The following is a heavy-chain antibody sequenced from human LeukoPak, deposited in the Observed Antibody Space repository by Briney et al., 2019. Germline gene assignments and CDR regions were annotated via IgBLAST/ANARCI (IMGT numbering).Heavy chain of an antibody. CDR2: ISYDGSNK. J-gene: IGHJ4*02. Sequence: GGSLRLSCAASGFTFSSYAMHWVRQAPGKGLEWAAVISYDGSNKYYADSVKGRFTISRDNSKNTLYLQMNSLRAEDTAVYYCSWGSTYFDYWGQGTLVTVSS. CDR1: GFTFSSYA. V-gene: IGHV3-30-3*01. CDR3: SWGSTYFDY. D-gene: IGHD7-27*01.